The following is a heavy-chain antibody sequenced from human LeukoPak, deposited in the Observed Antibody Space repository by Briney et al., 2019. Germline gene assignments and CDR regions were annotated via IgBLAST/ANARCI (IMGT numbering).Heavy chain of an antibody. CDR3: ARWDYYGSGSNEYYFDY. CDR2: ISSNGGST. D-gene: IGHD3-10*01. V-gene: IGHV3-64*01. J-gene: IGHJ4*02. CDR1: GFTFSSYA. Sequence: GGSLRLSCAASGFTFSSYAMHWVRQAPGKGLEYVSAISSNGGSTYYANSVKGRFTISRDNSKNTLYLQMGSLRAEDMAVYYCARWDYYGSGSNEYYFDYWGQGTLVTVSS.